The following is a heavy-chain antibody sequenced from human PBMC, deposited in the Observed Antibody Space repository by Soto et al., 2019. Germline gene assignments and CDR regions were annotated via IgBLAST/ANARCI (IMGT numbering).Heavy chain of an antibody. V-gene: IGHV3-33*01. D-gene: IGHD4-4*01. J-gene: IGHJ4*02. CDR1: GFTFSSYG. CDR2: IWYDGTNT. CDR3: ARDATTVTRKEITPNLFFDY. Sequence: GGSLRLSCAASGFTFSSYGMHWVRQAPGKGLEWVSVIWYDGTNTYYADSVKGRFTISRDNSKNTLYLQMNSLRAEDTAVYYCARDATTVTRKEITPNLFFDYWGQGTPVTVSS.